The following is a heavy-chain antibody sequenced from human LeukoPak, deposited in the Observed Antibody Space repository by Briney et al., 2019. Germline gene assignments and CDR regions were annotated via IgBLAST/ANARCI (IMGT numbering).Heavy chain of an antibody. Sequence: SETLSLTCTVSGGSISSSSYYWGWIRQPPGKGLEWIGSIYYSGSTNYNPSLKSRVTISVDTSKNQFSLKLSSVTAADTAVYYCARVKFGGALDAFDIWGQGTMVTVSS. V-gene: IGHV4-39*07. CDR3: ARVKFGGALDAFDI. D-gene: IGHD3-16*01. J-gene: IGHJ3*02. CDR2: IYYSGST. CDR1: GGSISSSSYY.